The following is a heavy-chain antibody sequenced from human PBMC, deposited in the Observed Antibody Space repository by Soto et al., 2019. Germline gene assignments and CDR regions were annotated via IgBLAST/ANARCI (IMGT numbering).Heavy chain of an antibody. Sequence: QVQLVESGGGVVQPGRSLRLSCAASGFTFRSYGMHWVRQAPGKGLEWVAVIWYDGSNKYYGDSVKGRFTISRDNSKKTLSLQMNSLRAEDTAVYDWAREGMTKVTIPSTPSTHFDYWGQGTLVTVSS. CDR3: AREGMTKVTIPSTPSTHFDY. CDR1: GFTFRSYG. CDR2: IWYDGSNK. V-gene: IGHV3-33*01. J-gene: IGHJ4*02. D-gene: IGHD4-17*01.